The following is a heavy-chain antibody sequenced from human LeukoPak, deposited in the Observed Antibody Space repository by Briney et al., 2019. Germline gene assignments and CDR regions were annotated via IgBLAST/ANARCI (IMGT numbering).Heavy chain of an antibody. D-gene: IGHD6-13*01. J-gene: IGHJ4*02. CDR1: GYSISSGYY. CDR3: ACDIAAAGTEEF. Sequence: TSETLSLTCTVSGYSISSGYYWGWIRQPPGKGLEWIGEINHSGSTNYNPSLKSRVTISVDTSKNQFSLKLSSVTAADTAVYYCACDIAAAGTEEFWGQGTLVTVSS. V-gene: IGHV4-38-2*02. CDR2: INHSGST.